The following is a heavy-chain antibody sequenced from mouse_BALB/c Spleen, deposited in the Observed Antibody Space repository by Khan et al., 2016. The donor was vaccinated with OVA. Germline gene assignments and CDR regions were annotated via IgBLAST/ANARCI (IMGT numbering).Heavy chain of an antibody. D-gene: IGHD2-1*01. V-gene: IGHV1S81*02. CDR2: INPSDGGT. CDR3: SRAGYGNPFAF. CDR1: GFAFTSYW. Sequence: QVQLKESGAELVKPGASVKLSCKASGFAFTSYWMYWVKQRPGQGLEWIGGINPSDGGTYFNEKFKSKATLTVDKSSTTASMQLSSLTSADSAIYCCSRAGYGNPFAFWGQGTLVTVSA. J-gene: IGHJ3*01.